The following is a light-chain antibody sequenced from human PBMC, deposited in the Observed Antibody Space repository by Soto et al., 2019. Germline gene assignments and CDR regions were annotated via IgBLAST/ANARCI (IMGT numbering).Light chain of an antibody. CDR1: QSVSSY. CDR2: DAS. CDR3: QQRSNWPLT. J-gene: IGKJ5*01. V-gene: IGKV3-11*01. Sequence: EIVLTQSPATLSLSPGDKATLSCWASQSVSSYLAWYQQKPGQAPRLLIYDASDRVTGVPDRFSGSGSETDFTLTLSSLEPEDFAVYYCQQRSNWPLTFGQGTRLEI.